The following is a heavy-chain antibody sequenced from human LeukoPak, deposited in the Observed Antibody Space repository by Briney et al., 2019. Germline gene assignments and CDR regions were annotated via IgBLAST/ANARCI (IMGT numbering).Heavy chain of an antibody. V-gene: IGHV4-39*01. CDR1: GGSISSTGHY. J-gene: IGHJ4*02. D-gene: IGHD5-24*01. CDR3: ARRRDEYGSYFDY. CDR2: IYYSGIT. Sequence: SETLSLTCTVSGGSISSTGHYWGWIRQPPGTGLEGIGSIYYSGITDYNPSRRSRVTISLDTSNNQVSLKLNSATAADTAVYYCARRRDEYGSYFDYWGQGTLVTVSS.